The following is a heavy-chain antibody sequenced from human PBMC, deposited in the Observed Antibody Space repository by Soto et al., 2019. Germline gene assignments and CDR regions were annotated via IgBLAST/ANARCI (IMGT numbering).Heavy chain of an antibody. J-gene: IGHJ5*02. V-gene: IGHV3-30*18. CDR3: AKDLYNSGWYNYFDP. Sequence: QVQLVESGGGVVQPGRSLILSCAASGFSLSNCGMHWVRQAPGKGLEWVAMISYDGSQEHFIDSVKGRFTISRDDSKNTLNLQMNSLRPEDTAVYYCAKDLYNSGWYNYFDPWGQGTLVTVSS. D-gene: IGHD6-19*01. CDR1: GFSLSNCG. CDR2: ISYDGSQE.